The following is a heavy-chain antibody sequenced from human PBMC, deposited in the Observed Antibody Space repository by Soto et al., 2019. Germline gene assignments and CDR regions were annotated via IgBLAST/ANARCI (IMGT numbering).Heavy chain of an antibody. CDR2: IYHSGST. J-gene: IGHJ4*02. CDR3: ARAAHRNGVPFDY. V-gene: IGHV4-30-2*01. Sequence: LQLQESGSGLVKPSQTLSLTCAVSGGSISSGGYSWSWIRQPPGKGLEWIGYIYHSGSTYYNPSLKSRVTISVDRSKNQFSLKLSSVTAADTAVYYCARAAHRNGVPFDYWGQGTLVTVSS. D-gene: IGHD4-17*01. CDR1: GGSISSGGYS.